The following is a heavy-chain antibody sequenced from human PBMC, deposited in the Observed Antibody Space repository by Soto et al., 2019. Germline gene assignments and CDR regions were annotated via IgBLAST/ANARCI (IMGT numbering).Heavy chain of an antibody. V-gene: IGHV1-3*01. CDR3: VHSFNYGSTTWPFEY. J-gene: IGHJ4*02. CDR1: GYTFSSYA. D-gene: IGHD2-2*01. Sequence: ASVKVSCKASGYTFSSYAMHWVRQAPGQRLEWMGWINAGYGNTKSSQKFQGRVTISRDTSASTAYMELTSLRSEDTATYYCVHSFNYGSTTWPFEYWGQGTLVTVSS. CDR2: INAGYGNT.